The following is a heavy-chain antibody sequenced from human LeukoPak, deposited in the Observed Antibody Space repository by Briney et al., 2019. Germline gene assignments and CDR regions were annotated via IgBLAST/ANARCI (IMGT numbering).Heavy chain of an antibody. CDR1: GFIFSTYA. V-gene: IGHV3-64D*06. CDR2: ISNNGYIT. Sequence: GGSLRLSCSASGFIFSTYAMHWVRQAPGKGLEYVSAISNNGYITYYADSVKGGFTISRDNSKKTLFLQMSSLRAEDTAVYFCVKAGVEDDWYFDLWGRGTLVTVSS. J-gene: IGHJ2*01. D-gene: IGHD3-3*01. CDR3: VKAGVEDDWYFDL.